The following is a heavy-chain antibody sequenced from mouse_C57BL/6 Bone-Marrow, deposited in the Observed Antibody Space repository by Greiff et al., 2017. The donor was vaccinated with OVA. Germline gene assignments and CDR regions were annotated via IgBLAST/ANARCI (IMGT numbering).Heavy chain of an antibody. CDR2: IDTDDGET. V-gene: IGHV14-2*01. D-gene: IGHD2-1*01. J-gene: IGHJ3*01. CDR1: GFNINDYY. Sequence: VQLQQSGAELVKPGASVKLSCTASGFNINDYYMHWVKQRTEQGLEWIGRIDTDDGETKYAPKFQGKATITADTSPNTAYLQLNSLTTEDTAVYYCARDYGNYRSIAYWGQGTLVTISA. CDR3: ARDYGNYRSIAY.